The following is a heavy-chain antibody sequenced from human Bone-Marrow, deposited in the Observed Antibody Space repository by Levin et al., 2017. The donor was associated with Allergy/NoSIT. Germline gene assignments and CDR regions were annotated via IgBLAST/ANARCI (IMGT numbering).Heavy chain of an antibody. V-gene: IGHV4-61*01. CDR3: ARVPGITGTTGPYFDY. CDR2: IYYSGST. CDR1: GGSVSSGSYY. J-gene: IGHJ4*02. Sequence: PSETLSLTCTVSGGSVSSGSYYWSWIRQPPGKGPEWIGYIYYSGSTNYNPSLKSRVTISVDTSKNQFSLKLSSVTAADTAVYYCARVPGITGTTGPYFDYWGQGTLVTVSS. D-gene: IGHD1-7*01.